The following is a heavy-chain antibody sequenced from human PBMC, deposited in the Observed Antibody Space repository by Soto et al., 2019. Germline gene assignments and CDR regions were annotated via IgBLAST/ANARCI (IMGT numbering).Heavy chain of an antibody. CDR2: ILVGGST. V-gene: IGHV3-23*01. J-gene: IGHJ3*02. Sequence: GGSLRLSCAVSGFICSSYDMSWVRQAPGKGLEWVSTILVGGSTHYEDSVKGRFTISRDTSKNTVYLQMNSLTAGDTAFYYCAKAAATSGGAFEIYGQGTMVTVSS. D-gene: IGHD2-15*01. CDR1: GFICSSYD. CDR3: AKAAATSGGAFEI.